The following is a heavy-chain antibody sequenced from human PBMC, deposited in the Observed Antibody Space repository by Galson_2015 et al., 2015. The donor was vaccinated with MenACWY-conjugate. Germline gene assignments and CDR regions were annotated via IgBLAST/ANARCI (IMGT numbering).Heavy chain of an antibody. CDR2: MYYSGSA. J-gene: IGHJ4*02. V-gene: IGHV4-59*01. CDR3: ARGVNLASMAGY. CDR1: YY. Sequence: YYWSWTRQPPGKGLEWIGYMYYSGSANYNPSLKSRVTISVDTSKNQFSLTMTSVTAADTAVYYCARGVNLASMAGYWGQGTLVTVSS. D-gene: IGHD3-3*02.